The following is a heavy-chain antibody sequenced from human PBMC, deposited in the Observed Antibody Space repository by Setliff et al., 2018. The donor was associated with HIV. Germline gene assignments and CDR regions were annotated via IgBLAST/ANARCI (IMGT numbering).Heavy chain of an antibody. Sequence: PGGSLRLSCAASGFTFHDYGMSWVRQAPGKGLEWVASISSSGSYIHYADSLKGRFTISRDNAKNSQYLLMSDLRAEDTAVYYCAAVFTGEPGRSLDYWGQGTPVTVSS. D-gene: IGHD1-26*01. J-gene: IGHJ4*02. CDR1: GFTFHDYG. CDR3: AAVFTGEPGRSLDY. CDR2: ISSSGSYI. V-gene: IGHV3-21*01.